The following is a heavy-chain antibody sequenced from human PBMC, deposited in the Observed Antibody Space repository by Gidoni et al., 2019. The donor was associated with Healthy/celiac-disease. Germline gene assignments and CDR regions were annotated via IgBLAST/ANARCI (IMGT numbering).Heavy chain of an antibody. J-gene: IGHJ4*02. Sequence: QVQLQQWGAGLLKPSETLSLTCAVYGGSFSGYYWSWIRQPPGKGLEWIGEINHSGSTNYNPSLKSRVTISVDTSKNQFSLKLSSVTAADTAVYYCARSGVDTAMAIDYWGQGTLVTVSS. V-gene: IGHV4-34*01. CDR1: GGSFSGYY. CDR3: ARSGVDTAMAIDY. CDR2: INHSGST. D-gene: IGHD5-18*01.